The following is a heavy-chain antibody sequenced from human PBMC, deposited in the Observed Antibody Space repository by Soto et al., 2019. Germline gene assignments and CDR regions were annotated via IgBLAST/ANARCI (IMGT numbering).Heavy chain of an antibody. CDR1: GFNFKDYW. V-gene: IGHV3-7*01. CDR2: IGEDGGIS. Sequence: EVQLVESGGGLVQPGGSLRLSCAGSGFNFKDYWMTWVRQAPGKGLEWLANIGEDGGISNYVDSVKGRFTISRDNVKHSLDLQINSLRAEDTAVYYCARDRNYHLSGYYDAFDVWGQGTVVTVSS. CDR3: ARDRNYHLSGYYDAFDV. D-gene: IGHD3-9*01. J-gene: IGHJ3*01.